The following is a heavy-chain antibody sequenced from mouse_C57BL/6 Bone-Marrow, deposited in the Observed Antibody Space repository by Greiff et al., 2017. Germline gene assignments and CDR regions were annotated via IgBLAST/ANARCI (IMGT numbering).Heavy chain of an antibody. Sequence: EVKLQQSGPVLVKPGASVKMSCKASGYTFTDYYMNWVKQSHGKSLEWIGVINPYNGGTSYNQKFKGKATLTVDKSSSTAYMELNSLTSEDSAVYYCAREYYYGSFYWYFDVWGTGTTVTVSS. CDR3: AREYYYGSFYWYFDV. CDR1: GYTFTDYY. CDR2: INPYNGGT. J-gene: IGHJ1*03. V-gene: IGHV1-19*01. D-gene: IGHD1-1*01.